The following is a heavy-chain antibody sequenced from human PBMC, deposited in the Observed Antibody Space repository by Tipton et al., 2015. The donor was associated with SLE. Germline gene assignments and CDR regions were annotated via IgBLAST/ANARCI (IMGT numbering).Heavy chain of an antibody. CDR1: GFTFSSYW. D-gene: IGHD6-13*01. Sequence: SLRLSCAASGFTFSSYWMHWVRQAPGKGLEWVSAISGSGGSTYYADSVKGRFTISRDNSKNTLYLQMNSLRAEDTAVYYCAKDVIAAAGTWYFDYWGQGTLVTVSS. V-gene: IGHV3-23*01. J-gene: IGHJ4*02. CDR3: AKDVIAAAGTWYFDY. CDR2: ISGSGGST.